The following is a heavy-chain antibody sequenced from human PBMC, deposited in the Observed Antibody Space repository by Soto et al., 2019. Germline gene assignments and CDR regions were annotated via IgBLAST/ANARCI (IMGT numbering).Heavy chain of an antibody. CDR1: GYTFTSYT. Sequence: ASVKVSCKASGYTFTSYTIHWVRQAPGQRLEWMGWINAGNGNTKYSQKFQGRVTITRDTSASTAYMELSSLRSEDTAVYYCARGSTGSGYYFGGNWGQGTLVTVSS. CDR2: INAGNGNT. J-gene: IGHJ4*02. CDR3: ARGSTGSGYYFGGN. V-gene: IGHV1-3*01. D-gene: IGHD3-22*01.